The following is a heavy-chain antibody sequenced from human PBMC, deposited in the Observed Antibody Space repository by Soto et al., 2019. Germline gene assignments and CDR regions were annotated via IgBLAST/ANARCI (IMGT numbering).Heavy chain of an antibody. CDR3: AKESCTNCVCVYYFDY. Sequence: EVQLVESGGGLVQPGRSLRLSCAASGFTFDDYAMHWVRQAPGKGLEWVSGISWNSGSIGYADSVKGRFTISRDNAKNSLDLPMNSLRAEDTALYYCAKESCTNCVCVYYFDYWGQGTLVTGSS. V-gene: IGHV3-9*01. J-gene: IGHJ4*02. D-gene: IGHD2-8*01. CDR2: ISWNSGSI. CDR1: GFTFDDYA.